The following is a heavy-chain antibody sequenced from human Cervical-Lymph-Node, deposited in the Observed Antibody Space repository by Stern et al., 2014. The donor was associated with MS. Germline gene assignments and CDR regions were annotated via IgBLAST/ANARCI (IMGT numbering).Heavy chain of an antibody. Sequence: VQLVESGGGLVQPGGSLRLSCSASGFPFINYGMNWVRQAPGRGLEWISYIRSSRSYLYFADSVKGRFHISRDNAKNSLNLQMNSLRAEDTAVYYCARDMGITGYYFDCWGQGTLVTVYS. D-gene: IGHD6-13*01. V-gene: IGHV3-48*01. J-gene: IGHJ4*02. CDR3: ARDMGITGYYFDC. CDR2: IRSSRSYL. CDR1: GFPFINYG.